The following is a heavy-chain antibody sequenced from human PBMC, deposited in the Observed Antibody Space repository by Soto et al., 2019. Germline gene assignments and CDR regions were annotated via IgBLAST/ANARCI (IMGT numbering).Heavy chain of an antibody. CDR1: GFTFSSYA. CDR3: AKDYSRSYYYYYGMDV. J-gene: IGHJ6*02. V-gene: IGHV3-23*01. CDR2: ISGSGGST. Sequence: GGSLRLSCAASGFTFSSYAMSWVRQAPGKGLEWVSAISGSGGSTYYADSVKGRFTISRDNSKNTLYLQMNSLRAEDTAVYYCAKDYSRSYYYYYGMDVWGQGTTVTVSS. D-gene: IGHD4-4*01.